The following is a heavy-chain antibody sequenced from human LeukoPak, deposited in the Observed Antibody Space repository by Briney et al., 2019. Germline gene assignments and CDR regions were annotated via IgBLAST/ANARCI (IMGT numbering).Heavy chain of an antibody. CDR1: GGSISNGYW. V-gene: IGHV3-23*01. CDR3: AKDQRWESPHYLDS. CDR2: ISASGGST. Sequence: GTLSLTCAVSGGSISNGYWWSWVRQVPGKGLEWVSGISASGGSTYYADSVRGRFTISRDNSKNTLYVQMNSLRDEDTAVYYCAKDQRWESPHYLDSWGQGTLVTVSS. J-gene: IGHJ4*02. D-gene: IGHD1-26*01.